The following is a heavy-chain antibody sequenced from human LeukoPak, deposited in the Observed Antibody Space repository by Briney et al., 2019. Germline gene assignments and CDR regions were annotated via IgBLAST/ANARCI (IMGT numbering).Heavy chain of an antibody. CDR3: ARGRYCSAGSCYYNWFDP. J-gene: IGHJ5*02. Sequence: ASVKVSCKASGYTFTSYDINWVRQATGQGLEWMGWMNPNSGNTGYAQKFQGRVTMTRNTSISTAYMELSSLRSEDTAVYYCARGRYCSAGSCYYNWFDPWGQGTLVTVSS. CDR2: MNPNSGNT. D-gene: IGHD2-15*01. V-gene: IGHV1-8*01. CDR1: GYTFTSYD.